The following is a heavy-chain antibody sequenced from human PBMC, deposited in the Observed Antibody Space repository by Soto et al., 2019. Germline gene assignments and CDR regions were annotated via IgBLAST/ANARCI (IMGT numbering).Heavy chain of an antibody. Sequence: EASVKVSCKASGYTFTYYHVHCVRQAPGQGLEWMGIINPNGGDTTYAQKFQGQVTMTADRSSTYLQWSSLKASDTGIYYCARRRGQCSDGVCFSWWFDPWGQGTRVTVSS. CDR1: GYTFTYYH. CDR2: INPNGGDT. D-gene: IGHD2-21*02. J-gene: IGHJ5*02. CDR3: ARRRGQCSDGVCFSWWFDP. V-gene: IGHV1-46*01.